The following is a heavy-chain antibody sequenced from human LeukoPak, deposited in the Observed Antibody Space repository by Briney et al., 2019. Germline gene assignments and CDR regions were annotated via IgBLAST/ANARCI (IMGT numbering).Heavy chain of an antibody. Sequence: GRSLRLSCAAPGFTFSSYGMHWVRQAPGKGLEWVAVMWYDGSNKYYADSVKGRFTISRDTSTNTLYLQMNSLRAEDTAVYYCANGPLMSQYFQHWGQGTLVTVSS. D-gene: IGHD3/OR15-3a*01. V-gene: IGHV3-33*06. CDR1: GFTFSSYG. CDR2: MWYDGSNK. J-gene: IGHJ1*01. CDR3: ANGPLMSQYFQH.